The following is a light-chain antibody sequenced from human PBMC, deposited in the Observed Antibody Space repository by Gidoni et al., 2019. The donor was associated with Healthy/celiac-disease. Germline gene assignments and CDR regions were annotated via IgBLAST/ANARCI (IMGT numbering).Light chain of an antibody. CDR2: AAY. CDR1: QSINSY. V-gene: IGKV1-39*01. CDR3: QQSYSTPLT. Sequence: DIQMTLSPSSLSASVGDRVTITCRASQSINSYFNWYQQKPGEATKLLIDAAYSLQSGVPSRFSGSGSGTDFTLTISSLQPEDFATYYCQQSYSTPLTFGGGTKVEIK. J-gene: IGKJ4*01.